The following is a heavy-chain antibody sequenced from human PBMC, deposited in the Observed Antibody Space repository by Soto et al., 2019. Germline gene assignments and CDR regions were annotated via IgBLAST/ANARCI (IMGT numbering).Heavy chain of an antibody. CDR2: INPNSGDT. CDR1: GYTFTGYY. Sequence: QVQLVQSGAEVKKPGASVAVSCKASGYTFTGYYLHWVRQAPGQGLEWMCWINPNSGDTDSAQKFQGRVTLTRDPSISTAYMKLSRLRSDDTAIYYCTRGPQHYGDYGEYFHHWGQGTLVTVSS. CDR3: TRGPQHYGDYGEYFHH. V-gene: IGHV1-2*02. J-gene: IGHJ1*01. D-gene: IGHD4-17*01.